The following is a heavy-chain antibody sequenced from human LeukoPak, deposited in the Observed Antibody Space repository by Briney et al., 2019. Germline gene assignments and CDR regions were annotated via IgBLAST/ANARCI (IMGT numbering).Heavy chain of an antibody. Sequence: SVKVSCKASGGTFSSYAISWVRQAPGQGLEWMGGIIPIFGTANYAQKLQGRVTMTTDTSTSTAYMELRSLRSDDTAVYYCARVLYYDSSGYYYIIDYWGQGTLVTVSS. J-gene: IGHJ4*02. V-gene: IGHV1-69*05. CDR2: IIPIFGTA. D-gene: IGHD3-22*01. CDR1: GGTFSSYA. CDR3: ARVLYYDSSGYYYIIDY.